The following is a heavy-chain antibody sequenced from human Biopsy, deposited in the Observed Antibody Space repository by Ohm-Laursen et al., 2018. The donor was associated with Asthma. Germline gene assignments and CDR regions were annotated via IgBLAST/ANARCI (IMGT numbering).Heavy chain of an antibody. CDR2: VNTGNGDT. CDR1: GYNFISFA. J-gene: IGHJ3*01. V-gene: IGHV1-3*04. CDR3: ARTYYDFLAGQVKDVFGV. D-gene: IGHD3-9*01. Sequence: SVKVSCKASGYNFISFAIHWVCQAPGQRLEWMCWVNTGNGDTKYSQKFQGRVTITRDTSASTAYMELRSLRSEDTATYYCARTYYDFLAGQVKDVFGVWGQGTMVTVSS.